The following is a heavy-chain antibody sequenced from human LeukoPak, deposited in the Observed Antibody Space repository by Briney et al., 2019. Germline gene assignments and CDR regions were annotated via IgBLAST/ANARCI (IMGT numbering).Heavy chain of an antibody. CDR3: AFTPQGYCSSTSCYELDY. J-gene: IGHJ4*02. CDR1: GFTFSSYG. Sequence: GRSLRLSCAASGFTFSSYGMHWVRQAPGKGLEWVAVISYDGSNKYYADSVKGRFTISRDKSKNTLYLQMNSLRAEDTAVYYCAFTPQGYCSSTSCYELDYWGQGTLVTVSS. CDR2: ISYDGSNK. V-gene: IGHV3-30*03. D-gene: IGHD2-2*01.